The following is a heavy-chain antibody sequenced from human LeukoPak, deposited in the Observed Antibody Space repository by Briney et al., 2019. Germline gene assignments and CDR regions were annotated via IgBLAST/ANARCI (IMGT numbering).Heavy chain of an antibody. J-gene: IGHJ5*02. D-gene: IGHD6-19*01. V-gene: IGHV5-51*01. Sequence: PGASLQISGKGSGSIFTSYWIGGGRALPGKDLEGMGIIYPGDSDTRYSPSFQGQVTISADKSISTAYLQWSSLKASDTAMYYCARRQPLGSGWYLNWFDPWGQGTLVTVSS. CDR3: ARRQPLGSGWYLNWFDP. CDR2: IYPGDSDT. CDR1: GSIFTSYW.